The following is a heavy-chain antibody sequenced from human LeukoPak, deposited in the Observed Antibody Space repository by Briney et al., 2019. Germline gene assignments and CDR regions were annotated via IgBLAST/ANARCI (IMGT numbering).Heavy chain of an antibody. CDR1: GFTFSSYA. CDR3: VRNWSGDY. CDR2: ISGSGGST. D-gene: IGHD1-26*01. V-gene: IGHV3-23*01. J-gene: IGHJ4*02. Sequence: GGSLRLSCAASGFTFSSYAMSWVRQAPGKGLEWVSAISGSGGSTYYADSVKGRFTISRDNANSSLYLQVNSLRAEDTAVYYYVRNWSGDYWGQGILVTVSS.